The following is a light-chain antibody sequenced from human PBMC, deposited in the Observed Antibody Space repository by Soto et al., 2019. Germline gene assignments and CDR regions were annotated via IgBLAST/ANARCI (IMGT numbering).Light chain of an antibody. CDR2: GAS. CDR3: QQYNRWPPVA. CDR1: QGVSSN. Sequence: EIVMTQSPATPSVSPGERATLSCRASQGVSSNLAWYQLKPGQAPRLLIYGASTRATDIPARFSGSGSGTEFTLTISSLQSEDFAVYYCQQYNRWPPVAFGQGTKVEIK. J-gene: IGKJ1*01. V-gene: IGKV3-15*01.